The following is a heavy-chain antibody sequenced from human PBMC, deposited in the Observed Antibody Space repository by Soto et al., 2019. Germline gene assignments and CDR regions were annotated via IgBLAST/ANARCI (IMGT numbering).Heavy chain of an antibody. J-gene: IGHJ6*02. Sequence: VQLVQSGAEVKKPGSSVKVSCKASGGTFSSFTISWVRQAPGQGLEWMGGIIPIYGTANYAQKFLGRVTITADASTRTAYMELSSLRSEDTAVYYCAKDRRADWESYYYYAMDVWGQGTTVTVSS. D-gene: IGHD1-26*01. CDR2: IIPIYGTA. V-gene: IGHV1-69*01. CDR1: GGTFSSFT. CDR3: AKDRRADWESYYYYAMDV.